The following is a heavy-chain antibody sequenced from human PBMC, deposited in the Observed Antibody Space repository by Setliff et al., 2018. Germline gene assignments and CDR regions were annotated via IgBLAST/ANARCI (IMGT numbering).Heavy chain of an antibody. V-gene: IGHV5-51*01. J-gene: IGHJ6*02. Sequence: GESLKISCKGSGYSFTRYWIGWVRQMPGKGLEWMGIIYPSDSDTRYSPSFQGQVTISADKSISTAYLQWSSLKASDTAMYYCARRQGANWGSDYYYGMDVWGQGTTVTV. D-gene: IGHD7-27*01. CDR2: IYPSDSDT. CDR3: ARRQGANWGSDYYYGMDV. CDR1: GYSFTRYW.